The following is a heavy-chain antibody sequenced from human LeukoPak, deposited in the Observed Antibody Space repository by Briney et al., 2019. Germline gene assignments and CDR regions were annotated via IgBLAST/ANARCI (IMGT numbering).Heavy chain of an antibody. D-gene: IGHD3-10*01. CDR1: GGSISSSSYY. CDR2: TYYSGST. J-gene: IGHJ4*02. CDR3: ARVAGFGELSSYYFDY. V-gene: IGHV4-39*07. Sequence: PSETLSLTCTVSGGSISSSSYYWGWIRQPPGKGLEWIGSTYYSGSTYYNPSLKSRVTISVDTSKNQFSLKLSSVSAADTAVYYCARVAGFGELSSYYFDYWGQGTLVTVSS.